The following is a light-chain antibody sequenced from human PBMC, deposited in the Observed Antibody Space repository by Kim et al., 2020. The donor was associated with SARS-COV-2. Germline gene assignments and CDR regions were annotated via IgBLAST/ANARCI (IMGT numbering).Light chain of an antibody. CDR3: QQSNNWPYT. Sequence: SGSQGESLTLSGRASQSVTTNLAWHQQTPGQAPRVLIYDASTRATGIPARFSGSGSGTEFTLTISSLQSEDFAVYYCQQSNNWPYTFGQGTKLEI. V-gene: IGKV3-15*01. J-gene: IGKJ2*01. CDR2: DAS. CDR1: QSVTTN.